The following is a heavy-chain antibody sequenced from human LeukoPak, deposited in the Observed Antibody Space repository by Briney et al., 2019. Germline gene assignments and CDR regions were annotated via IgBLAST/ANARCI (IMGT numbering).Heavy chain of an antibody. J-gene: IGHJ4*02. Sequence: GGSLRLSCAASGFTFSSYWMHWVRQGPGKGLVWVSRINSDGSSTSYADSVKGRFTISRDNAKNTLYLQMDSLRAEDTAVYYCARVSTYSAIDYWGQGTLVTVSS. D-gene: IGHD1-26*01. CDR2: INSDGSST. V-gene: IGHV3-74*01. CDR3: ARVSTYSAIDY. CDR1: GFTFSSYW.